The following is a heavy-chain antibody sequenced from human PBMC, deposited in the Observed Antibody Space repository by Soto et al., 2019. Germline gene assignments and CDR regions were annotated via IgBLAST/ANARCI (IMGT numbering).Heavy chain of an antibody. D-gene: IGHD3-22*01. J-gene: IGHJ4*02. CDR1: GFTFSTYG. Sequence: QVQLVESGGGVVQPGRSLRLSCAASGFTFSTYGMHWVRQPPGKGLEWVAVISSDGKSEHYADPVKGRFSISRDNSKNKLSLQMNSLRVEATAVYYCAKTITTYSGDSRGRGALVDYWGQGTLVTVSS. V-gene: IGHV3-30*18. CDR2: ISSDGKSE. CDR3: AKTITTYSGDSRGRGALVDY.